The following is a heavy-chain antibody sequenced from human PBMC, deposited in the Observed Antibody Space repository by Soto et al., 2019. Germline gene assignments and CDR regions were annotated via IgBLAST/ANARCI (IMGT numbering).Heavy chain of an antibody. D-gene: IGHD3-22*01. CDR3: ASLLVQYYYDSSGSNWFDP. CDR2: IIPILGIA. Sequence: GASVKVSCKASGGTFSSYTISWVRQAPGQGLEWMGRIIPILGIANYAQKFQGRVTITADKSTSTAYMELSSLRSEDTAVYYCASLLVQYYYDSSGSNWFDPWGQGTLVTVSS. CDR1: GGTFSSYT. J-gene: IGHJ5*02. V-gene: IGHV1-69*02.